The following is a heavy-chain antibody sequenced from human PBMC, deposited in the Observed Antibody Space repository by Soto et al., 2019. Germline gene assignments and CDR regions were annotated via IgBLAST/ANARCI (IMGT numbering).Heavy chain of an antibody. CDR1: GGSVSSGSYY. CDR3: ARDPYYYGSWSYFYYYSSGMAV. V-gene: IGHV4-61*01. CDR2: IYYSGST. Sequence: TSETLSLTCTVSGGSVSSGSYYWSWIRQPPGKGLEWIGYIYYSGSTNYNPSLKSRVTISVDTSKNQFSLKLSSVTAADTAVYYCARDPYYYGSWSYFYYYSSGMAVWGQGTTVTVYS. J-gene: IGHJ6*02. D-gene: IGHD3-10*01.